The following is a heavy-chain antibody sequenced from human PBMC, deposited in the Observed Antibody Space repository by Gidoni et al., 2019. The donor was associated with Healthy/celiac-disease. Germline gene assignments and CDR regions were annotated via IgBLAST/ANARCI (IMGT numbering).Heavy chain of an antibody. J-gene: IGHJ3*02. V-gene: IGHV1-18*01. D-gene: IGHD2-15*01. CDR2: ISAYNGNT. CDR1: GYTFTIYG. Sequence: QVQLVQSGAEVKKPGASGKVSCKASGYTFTIYGTSWVRQAPGQVLEWMGWISAYNGNTNYAQKLQGRVTMTTDTSTSTAYMELRSLRSDDTAVYYCARAYCSGGSCYSRRRVFDIWGQGTMVTVSS. CDR3: ARAYCSGGSCYSRRRVFDI.